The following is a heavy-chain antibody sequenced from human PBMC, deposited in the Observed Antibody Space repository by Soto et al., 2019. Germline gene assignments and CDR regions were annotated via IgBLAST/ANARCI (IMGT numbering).Heavy chain of an antibody. CDR1: GCSISSYY. V-gene: IGHV4-59*01. Sequence: AETLSLTCTVSGCSISSYYWIWIRQPPVKGLEWIGYIYYSGSTNYNPSLKSRVTISVDTSKNQFSLKLSSVTAADTAGYYCARDPGGFDPLFDYWGQGNLVTVSS. CDR2: IYYSGST. CDR3: ARDPGGFDPLFDY. J-gene: IGHJ4*02. D-gene: IGHD3-16*01.